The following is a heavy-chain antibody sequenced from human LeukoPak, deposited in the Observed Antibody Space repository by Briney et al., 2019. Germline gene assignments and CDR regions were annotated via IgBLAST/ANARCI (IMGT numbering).Heavy chain of an antibody. J-gene: IGHJ5*02. CDR1: GGTFSSYA. CDR3: ARVEVEYPNNWFDP. V-gene: IGHV1-69*13. CDR2: IIPIFGTA. Sequence: SVKVSCKASGGTFSSYAISWVRQAPGQGLEWMGGIIPIFGTANYAQKFQGRVTITADESTSTAYMELRSLRSDDTAVYYCARVEVEYPNNWFDPWGQGTLVTVSS. D-gene: IGHD2-2*01.